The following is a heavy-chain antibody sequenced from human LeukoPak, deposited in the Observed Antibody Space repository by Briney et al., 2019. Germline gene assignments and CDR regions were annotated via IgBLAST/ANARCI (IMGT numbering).Heavy chain of an antibody. D-gene: IGHD2-2*01. V-gene: IGHV1-18*01. CDR1: GYTFSDFG. CDR2: VSTYRGNT. CDR3: ARYCSSSSCVPFYYYFGMDV. Sequence: ASVKVSCKASGYTFSDFGINWVRQAPGQGLEWLGWVSTYRGNTKYAQKVQGRVTMTTDTSTSTAYMELRSLRSDDTAVYYCARYCSSSSCVPFYYYFGMDVWGQGTTVTVSS. J-gene: IGHJ6*02.